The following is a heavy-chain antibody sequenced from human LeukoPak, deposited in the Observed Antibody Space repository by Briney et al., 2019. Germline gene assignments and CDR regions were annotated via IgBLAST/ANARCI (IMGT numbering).Heavy chain of an antibody. D-gene: IGHD1-1*01. J-gene: IGHJ4*02. CDR1: GFTFSNAW. CDR2: IKRKTDGGTT. Sequence: GGSLRLSCAASGFTFSNAWMSWVRQAPGKGLEWVGRIKRKTDGGTTDYAAPVKGRFTISRDDSKDTLYLQMNSLEAEDTAVYYCTTDFTTGAFDYWGQGTLVTVPS. CDR3: TTDFTTGAFDY. V-gene: IGHV3-15*01.